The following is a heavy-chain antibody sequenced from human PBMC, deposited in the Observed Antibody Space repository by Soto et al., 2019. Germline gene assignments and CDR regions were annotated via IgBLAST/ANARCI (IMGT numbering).Heavy chain of an antibody. CDR1: GFTFSSYG. CDR2: ISYDGSNK. V-gene: IGHV3-30*18. Sequence: GGSLRLSCAASGFTFSSYGMHWVRQAPGKGLEWVAVISYDGSNKYYADSVKGRFTISRDNSKNTLYLQMNSLRAEDTAVYYCAKEGPYCTNGVCYTHRDLDYWGQGTLVTVSS. CDR3: AKEGPYCTNGVCYTHRDLDY. D-gene: IGHD2-8*01. J-gene: IGHJ4*02.